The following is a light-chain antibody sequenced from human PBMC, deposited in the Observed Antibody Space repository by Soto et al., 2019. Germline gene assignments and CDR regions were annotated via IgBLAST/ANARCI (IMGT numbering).Light chain of an antibody. CDR2: DVS. CDR1: SSDIGDYKY. V-gene: IGLV2-14*03. J-gene: IGLJ2*01. CDR3: SSYTDSSFVI. Sequence: QSALTQPASVSGSPGRSITISCTGTSSDIGDYKYVSWYKQHPGKAPKLMIYDVSNRPSGVSNRFSGSKSGNTASLTISGLQAEDEADYYCSSYTDSSFVIFGGGTKLTVL.